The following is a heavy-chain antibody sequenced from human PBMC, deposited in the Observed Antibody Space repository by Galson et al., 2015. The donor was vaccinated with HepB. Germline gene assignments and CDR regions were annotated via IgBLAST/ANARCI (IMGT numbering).Heavy chain of an antibody. D-gene: IGHD2-15*01. V-gene: IGHV7-4-1*02. CDR3: ARDSIVGRSVDV. CDR1: GYTFTNYG. Sequence: SVKVSCKASGYTFTNYGMTWVRQAPGQGLEWMGWINTNNGNPTYAQGFTGRFVFSLDTPVSTAYLQISSLKAEDTAVYYCARDSIVGRSVDVWGQGTTVTVSS. CDR2: INTNNGNP. J-gene: IGHJ6*02.